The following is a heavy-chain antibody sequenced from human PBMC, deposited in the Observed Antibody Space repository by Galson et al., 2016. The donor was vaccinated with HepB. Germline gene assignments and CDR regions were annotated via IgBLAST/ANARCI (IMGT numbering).Heavy chain of an antibody. J-gene: IGHJ3*01. V-gene: IGHV3-7*03. CDR1: GFTFSRYW. Sequence: SLRLSCAASGFTFSRYWMNWVRQAPGKGLEWVANIQHDGTKQYYVDSVKGRFAISRDNAKNSLYLQMNSLRAEDTAVYYCARDLDVEESSCWYYAFDLWGQGTMVTVSS. CDR2: IQHDGTKQ. CDR3: ARDLDVEESSCWYYAFDL. D-gene: IGHD6-19*01.